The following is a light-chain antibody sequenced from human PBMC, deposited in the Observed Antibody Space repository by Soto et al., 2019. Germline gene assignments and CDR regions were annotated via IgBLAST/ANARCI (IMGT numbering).Light chain of an antibody. J-gene: IGLJ2*01. CDR3: CSYAGSTTFVL. Sequence: SALTQPASVSGSPGQSITISCTGTSNDVGSYNLVSWYQQHPGKAPKLMIYEASKRPSGVSNRFSGSRSGNTASLTISGLHAEDEADYYCCSYAGSTTFVLFGGGTKLTVL. CDR2: EAS. CDR1: SNDVGSYNL. V-gene: IGLV2-23*02.